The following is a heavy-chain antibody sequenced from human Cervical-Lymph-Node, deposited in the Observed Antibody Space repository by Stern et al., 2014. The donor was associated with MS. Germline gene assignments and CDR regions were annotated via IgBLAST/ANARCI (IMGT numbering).Heavy chain of an antibody. Sequence: VQLVESGAEVTKPGASVKVSCKASGYTFTNYGISWVRQAPGQGLEWMGWISGYNDDTNYVEKFQGRVTMTTDTSTSTAYMELRSLRSDDTAVYYCARDPHIAVAGTGGGFDPWGQGTLVTVSS. D-gene: IGHD6-19*01. CDR1: GYTFTNYG. J-gene: IGHJ5*02. CDR3: ARDPHIAVAGTGGGFDP. CDR2: ISGYNDDT. V-gene: IGHV1-18*01.